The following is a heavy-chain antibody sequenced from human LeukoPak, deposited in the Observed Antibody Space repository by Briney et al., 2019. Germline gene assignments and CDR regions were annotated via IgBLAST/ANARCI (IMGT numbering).Heavy chain of an antibody. V-gene: IGHV3-15*01. Sequence: GGSLRLSCAASGFTFSSYAMSWVRQAPGKGLEWVGRIKSKTDGGTTDYAAPVKGRFTISRDDSKNTLYLQMNSLKTEDTAVYYCTTARIAAAGMSPDYWGQGTLVTVSS. CDR3: TTARIAAAGMSPDY. CDR2: IKSKTDGGTT. CDR1: GFTFSSYA. D-gene: IGHD6-13*01. J-gene: IGHJ4*02.